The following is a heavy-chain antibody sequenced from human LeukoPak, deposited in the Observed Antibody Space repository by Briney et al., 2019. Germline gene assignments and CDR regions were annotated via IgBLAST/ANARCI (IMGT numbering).Heavy chain of an antibody. CDR3: ARDPYSGSYFDDAFDI. V-gene: IGHV1-69*04. Sequence: LVKVSCKASGGTFSSYAVSWVRPDPGQGLEWKGRIFPILGIAHYAQKFQSRVTITADKSPSTAYMELSSLRSEDTAVYYCARDPYSGSYFDDAFDIWGQGTMVTVSS. CDR1: GGTFSSYA. CDR2: IFPILGIA. D-gene: IGHD1-26*01. J-gene: IGHJ3*02.